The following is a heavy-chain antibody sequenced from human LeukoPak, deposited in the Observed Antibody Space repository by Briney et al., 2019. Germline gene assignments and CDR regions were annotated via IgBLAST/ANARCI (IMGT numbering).Heavy chain of an antibody. CDR2: IYTSGST. D-gene: IGHD3-16*01. V-gene: IGHV4-61*02. CDR3: ARDDGFWGYYFDY. Sequence: PSETLSLTCTVSGGSISSSSYYWSWIRQPAGKGLEWIGRIYTSGSTNYNPSLKSRVTMSVDTSKNQFSLKLSSVTAADTAMYYCARDDGFWGYYFDYWGQGTLVTVSS. CDR1: GGSISSSSYY. J-gene: IGHJ4*02.